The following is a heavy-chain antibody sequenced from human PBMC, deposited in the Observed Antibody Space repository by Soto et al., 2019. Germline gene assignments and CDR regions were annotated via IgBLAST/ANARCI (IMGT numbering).Heavy chain of an antibody. CDR1: AYSFSTYA. CDR2: ISTYNGNT. J-gene: IGHJ4*02. V-gene: IGHV1-18*04. Sequence: QVQLVQSGADVKKPGASVKVSCEASAYSFSTYAITWVRQAPGQGLEWLGRISTYNGNTNYAAVLQGRVTLTTDASSTTAFMALRSLRSDDTAVYYCARTIAVAGIGYYLDDWGQGTLVTVSS. D-gene: IGHD6-19*01. CDR3: ARTIAVAGIGYYLDD.